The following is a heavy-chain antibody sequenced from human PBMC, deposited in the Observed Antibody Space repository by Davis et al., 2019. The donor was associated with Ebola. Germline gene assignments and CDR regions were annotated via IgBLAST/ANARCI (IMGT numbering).Heavy chain of an antibody. J-gene: IGHJ4*02. D-gene: IGHD3-10*02. CDR1: GFTFTSYS. CDR2: INTRGDAR. CDR3: VRDYLFAFDS. Sequence: GESLMISCVTPGFTFTSYSFNWIRQSPGKGLEWIAHINTRGDARVYADSVRGRFTISRDDAANSLSLQMDSLKHEDTAVYYCVRDYLFAFDSWGQGTPVTVSS. V-gene: IGHV3-48*02.